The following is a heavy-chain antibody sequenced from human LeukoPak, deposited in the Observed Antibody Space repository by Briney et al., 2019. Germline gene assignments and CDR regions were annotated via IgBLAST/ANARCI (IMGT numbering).Heavy chain of an antibody. Sequence: GGSLRLSCAASGFTFSSYAMSWVRQAPGKGLEWVSAISGSGGSTYYADSVKGRFTISRDNSKNTLYLQINSLRAEDTAVYYCAKAIGSYSRRGAFDIWGQGTMVTVSS. CDR2: ISGSGGST. CDR1: GFTFSSYA. CDR3: AKAIGSYSRRGAFDI. V-gene: IGHV3-23*01. D-gene: IGHD1-26*01. J-gene: IGHJ3*02.